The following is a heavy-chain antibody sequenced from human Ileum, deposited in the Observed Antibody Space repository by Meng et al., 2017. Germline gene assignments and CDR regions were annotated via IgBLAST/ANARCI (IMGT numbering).Heavy chain of an antibody. D-gene: IGHD1-26*01. V-gene: IGHV4-4*03. Sequence: VRRQGSGPGLRRTPGTLSPPSAVSVGAISISACWSWARQPPGKGLEWMGEIHNSGSTNYNPSLKSRVTISVDKSKNQFSLKLNSVTAADTAVYYCAREWSGSYRHFDYWGQGTLVTVS. CDR2: IHNSGST. CDR3: AREWSGSYRHFDY. CDR1: VGAISISAC. J-gene: IGHJ4*02.